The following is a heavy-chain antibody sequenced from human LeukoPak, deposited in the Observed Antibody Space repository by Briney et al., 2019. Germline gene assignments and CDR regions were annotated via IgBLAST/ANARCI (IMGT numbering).Heavy chain of an antibody. J-gene: IGHJ4*02. CDR3: ARGADELLSRLSDY. CDR1: GFTFSSYG. CDR2: IWYDGSNK. Sequence: GRSLRLSCAASGFTFSSYGMHWDRQAPGKGLEWVAVIWYDGSNKYYADSVKGRFTISRDNSKNTLYLQMNSLRAEDTAVYYCARGADELLSRLSDYWGQGTLVTVSS. V-gene: IGHV3-33*01. D-gene: IGHD2-2*01.